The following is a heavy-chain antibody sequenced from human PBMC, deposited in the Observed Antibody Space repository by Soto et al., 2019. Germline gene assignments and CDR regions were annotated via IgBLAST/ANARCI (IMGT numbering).Heavy chain of an antibody. V-gene: IGHV1-18*01. J-gene: IGHJ4*02. CDR1: GYTFTSYG. CDR2: ISTNNGNT. CDR3: ARDRGSYALDY. Sequence: QVQLVQSGAEVKKPGASVKVSCKASGYTFTSYGISWVRQAPGQGLEWMGWISTNNGNTNYTQKCQGRVTMTTDTPTSTAYMELTSLRSDDTAVYYCARDRGSYALDYWGQGTLVTVSS. D-gene: IGHD1-26*01.